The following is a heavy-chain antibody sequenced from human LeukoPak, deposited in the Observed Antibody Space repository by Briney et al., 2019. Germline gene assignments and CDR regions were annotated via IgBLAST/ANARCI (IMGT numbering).Heavy chain of an antibody. CDR1: GFTFRSYA. J-gene: IGHJ5*02. CDR3: AKDIGWFDP. V-gene: IGHV3-23*01. Sequence: GGSLRLSCAASGFTFRSYAMNWVRQAPGNGLEWVSAISGTGDSPHYADSVKGRFTISRENSKNTLYLQMNSLRAEDTAFYYCAKDIGWFDPWGQGTLVTVSS. CDR2: ISGTGDSP.